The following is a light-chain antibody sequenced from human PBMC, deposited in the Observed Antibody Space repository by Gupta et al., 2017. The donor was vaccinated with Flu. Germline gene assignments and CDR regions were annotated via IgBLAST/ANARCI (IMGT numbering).Light chain of an antibody. CDR1: SSNVGNNY. CDR2: EDN. V-gene: IGLV1-51*02. J-gene: IGLJ3*02. Sequence: VSAAPGQKVTISCSGSSSNVGNNYVSWYQQLPGTAPKLLVYEDNKRPSGIPDRFSGSKSGTSATLGITGLQTGDEADYFCGTWDSSLSAGVFGGGTKLTVL. CDR3: GTWDSSLSAGV.